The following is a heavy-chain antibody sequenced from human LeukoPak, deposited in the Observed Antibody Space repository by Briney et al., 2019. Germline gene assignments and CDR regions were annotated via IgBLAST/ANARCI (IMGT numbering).Heavy chain of an antibody. CDR3: ARTTRLPYCSSTSCYTGNRGAFDI. J-gene: IGHJ3*02. CDR2: IYYSGST. V-gene: IGHV4-39*01. D-gene: IGHD2-2*02. Sequence: KPSETLSLTCTVSGGSISSSSYYWGWIRQPPGKGLEWVGSIYYSGSTYSNPSLKSRVTVSVDTSKNQFSLKLSSVTAADTAVYYCARTTRLPYCSSTSCYTGNRGAFDIWGQGTMVTVSS. CDR1: GGSISSSSYY.